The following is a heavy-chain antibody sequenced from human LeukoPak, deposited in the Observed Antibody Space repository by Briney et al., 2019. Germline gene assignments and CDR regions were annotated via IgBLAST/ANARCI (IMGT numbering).Heavy chain of an antibody. CDR3: ARGVYGSGSYYRG. CDR1: GYTFTSYA. CDR2: ITAGNGNT. J-gene: IGHJ4*02. D-gene: IGHD3-10*01. Sequence: SVXXXCXASGYTFTSYAXHWVRQAPGQRXXXXXWITAGNGNTKYSQKFQGRVTITRDTSASTAYMELSSLRSEDTAVYYCARGVYGSGSYYRGWGQGTLVTVSS. V-gene: IGHV1-3*01.